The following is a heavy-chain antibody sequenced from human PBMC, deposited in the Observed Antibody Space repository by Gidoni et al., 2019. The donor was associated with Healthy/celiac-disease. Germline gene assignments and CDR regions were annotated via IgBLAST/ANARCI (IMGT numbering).Heavy chain of an antibody. CDR2: INHSGST. V-gene: IGHV4-34*01. Sequence: QVQLQQWGAGLLKPSETLSLTCAVYGGSFSGYYWSWIRQPPGKGLEWIGEINHSGSTNYNPSLKSRVTISVDTSKNQFSPKLSSVTAADTAVYYCARGPRIYGYQRSPNFDYWGQGTLVTVSS. CDR3: ARGPRIYGYQRSPNFDY. CDR1: GGSFSGYY. J-gene: IGHJ4*02. D-gene: IGHD5-18*01.